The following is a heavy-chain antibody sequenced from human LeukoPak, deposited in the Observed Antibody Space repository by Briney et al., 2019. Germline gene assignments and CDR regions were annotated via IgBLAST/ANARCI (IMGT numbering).Heavy chain of an antibody. CDR1: GFTFSSYG. J-gene: IGHJ4*02. V-gene: IGHV3-30*02. D-gene: IGHD6-13*01. CDR2: IRYDGSNK. CDR3: APWHSSSWYGFDY. Sequence: GGSLRLSCAASGFTFSSYGMHWVRQAPGKGLEWVAFIRYDGSNKYYADSVKGRFTISRDNSKNTLYLQMNSLRAEDTAVYYCAPWHSSSWYGFDYWGQGTLVTVSS.